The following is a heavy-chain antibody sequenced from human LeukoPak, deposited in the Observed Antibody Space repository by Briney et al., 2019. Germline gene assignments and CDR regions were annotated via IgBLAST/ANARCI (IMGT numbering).Heavy chain of an antibody. CDR3: AKERSSGWYDAFDI. D-gene: IGHD6-19*01. V-gene: IGHV3-30*02. CDR1: GFTFSSYG. J-gene: IGHJ3*02. CDR2: IRYDGSNK. Sequence: GGSLRLSCPASGFTFSSYGMHWVRQAPGKGLEWVAFIRYDGSNKYYADSVKGRFTISRDNSKNTLYLQMNSLRAEDTDVYYCAKERSSGWYDAFDIWGQGTMVTVSS.